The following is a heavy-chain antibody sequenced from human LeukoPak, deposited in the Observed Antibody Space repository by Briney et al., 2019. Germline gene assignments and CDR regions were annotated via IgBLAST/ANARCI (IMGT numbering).Heavy chain of an antibody. CDR2: IYHSGST. Sequence: SETLSLTCAVSGGSISSGGYSWSWIRQPPGKGLEWIGYIYHSGSTYYNPSLKSRVTISVDRSKNQFSLKLSSVTAADTAVYCCARTYGSGSYKGPHFDYWGQGTLVTVSS. V-gene: IGHV4-30-2*01. J-gene: IGHJ4*02. CDR3: ARTYGSGSYKGPHFDY. CDR1: GGSISSGGYS. D-gene: IGHD3-10*01.